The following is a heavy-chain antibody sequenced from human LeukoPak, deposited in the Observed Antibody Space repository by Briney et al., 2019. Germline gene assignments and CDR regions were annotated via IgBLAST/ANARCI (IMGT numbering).Heavy chain of an antibody. Sequence: TLSLTCTVSGGSISSYYWSWVRQPPGKALEWLALIYWDDDKRYSPSLKSRLTITKDTSKNQVVLTMTNMDPVDTATYYCAHSLAIGLYYFDYWGQGTLVTVSS. CDR2: IYWDDDK. V-gene: IGHV2-5*08. J-gene: IGHJ4*02. D-gene: IGHD3-3*02. CDR1: GGSISSYYW. CDR3: AHSLAIGLYYFDY.